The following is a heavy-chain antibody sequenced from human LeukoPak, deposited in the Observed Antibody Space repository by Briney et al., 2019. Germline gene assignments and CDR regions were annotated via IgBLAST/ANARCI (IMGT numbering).Heavy chain of an antibody. CDR2: IHYTVAT. CDR1: GGSITGYY. CDR3: ARSGNYYGSGSYYIFYGMDV. V-gene: IGHV4-34*01. D-gene: IGHD3-10*01. J-gene: IGHJ6*02. Sequence: PSETLSLTCAVSGGSITGYYWSWIRQTPGRGLEWVGEIHYTVATSYNPSLKSRATISTDTSKNQFSLRLSSVTAADTAVYYCARSGNYYGSGSYYIFYGMDVWGQGTVVTVSS.